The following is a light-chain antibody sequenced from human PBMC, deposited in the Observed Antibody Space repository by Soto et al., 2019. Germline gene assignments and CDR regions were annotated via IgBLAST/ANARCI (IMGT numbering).Light chain of an antibody. J-gene: IGKJ4*01. CDR2: GAS. V-gene: IGKV3-20*01. CDR3: QQYGSSPSALT. CDR1: QSVSSSF. Sequence: EIVLTQSPGILSLSPGERATLSCRASQSVSSSFLDWYQQKPGQAPRLLIYGASSRATGIPDRFSGSGSGTDFTLTISRLEXEDFAVYYCQQYGSSPSALTFGGGTKVDIK.